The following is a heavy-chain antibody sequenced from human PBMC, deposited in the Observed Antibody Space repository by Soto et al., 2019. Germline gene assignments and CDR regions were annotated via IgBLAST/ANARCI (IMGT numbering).Heavy chain of an antibody. CDR3: ARDRAIPDSGSPWLDP. V-gene: IGHV4-31*03. CDR1: GGSINSGGYY. CDR2: IYYSGST. D-gene: IGHD3-10*01. Sequence: QVQLKESGPGLVKPSQTLSLTCTVSGGSINSGGYYWSWIRQHPGKGLEWIGYIYYSGSTFYNPSLRSRVTLSVDTSKIQFSLRLTSVTAADTAAYYCARDRAIPDSGSPWLDPWGQGTLVPGSS. J-gene: IGHJ5*02.